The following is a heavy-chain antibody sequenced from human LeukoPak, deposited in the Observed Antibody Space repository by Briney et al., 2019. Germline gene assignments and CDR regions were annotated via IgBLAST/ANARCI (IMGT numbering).Heavy chain of an antibody. CDR2: IIPIFGTA. D-gene: IGHD4-17*01. CDR1: GGTFSSYA. J-gene: IGHJ3*02. V-gene: IGHV1-69*13. Sequence: ASVKVSCKASGGTFSSYAISWVRQAPGQGLEWMGGIIPIFGTANYAQKFQGRVTITADESTSTAYMELSSLRSEDTAVYYCARADDYGDYGQDAIDIWGQGTMVTVSS. CDR3: ARADDYGDYGQDAIDI.